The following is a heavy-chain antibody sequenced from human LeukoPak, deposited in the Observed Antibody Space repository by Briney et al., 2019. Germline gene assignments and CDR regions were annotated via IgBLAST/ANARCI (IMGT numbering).Heavy chain of an antibody. CDR2: ISGSGGST. CDR3: AKDGNRYYYGSGSYYKDY. Sequence: GGSLRLPCAASGFTFSAYSMSWVRQAPGKGLEWVSAISGSGGSTYYADSVKGRFTISRDNSKNTLYLQMNSLRAEDTAVYYCAKDGNRYYYGSGSYYKDYWGQGTLVTVSS. V-gene: IGHV3-23*01. D-gene: IGHD3-10*01. J-gene: IGHJ4*02. CDR1: GFTFSAYS.